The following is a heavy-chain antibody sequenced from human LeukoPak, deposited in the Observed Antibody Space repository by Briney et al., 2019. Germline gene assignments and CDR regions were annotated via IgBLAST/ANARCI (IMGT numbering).Heavy chain of an antibody. D-gene: IGHD4-17*01. CDR3: TRADGDYDHHFFDY. V-gene: IGHV3-30*02. CDR2: IQYDGSNK. CDR1: GFTFSSYG. Sequence: PGGSLRLSCAASGFTFSSYGMHWVRQAPGKGLEWVAFIQYDGSNKYYADSVKGRFTISRDDSKSIAYLQMNGLQTEDTALYYCTRADGDYDHHFFDYWGQGTQVIVSS. J-gene: IGHJ4*02.